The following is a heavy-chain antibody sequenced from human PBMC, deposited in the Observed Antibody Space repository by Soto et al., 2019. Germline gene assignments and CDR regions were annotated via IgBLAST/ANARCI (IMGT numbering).Heavy chain of an antibody. D-gene: IGHD4-17*01. V-gene: IGHV3-23*01. CDR2: ISGSGGST. CDR1: GFTFSSCA. J-gene: IGHJ4*02. CDR3: AAGGTVTRLDY. Sequence: PGGSLRLSCTASGFTFSSCAMSWVRQAPGKGLEWVSTISGSGGSTYSADSVKGRFSISRDNSKSTLYLQMNSLRADDTAVYYCAAGGTVTRLDYWGQGTLVTVSS.